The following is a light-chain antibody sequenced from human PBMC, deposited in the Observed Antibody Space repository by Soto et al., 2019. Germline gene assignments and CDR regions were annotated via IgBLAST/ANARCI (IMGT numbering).Light chain of an antibody. CDR3: SLYTSENAYV. V-gene: IGLV2-18*01. CDR1: STDFVSYNR. Sequence: QSALTQPPSVSGSPGQSVTISCTGTSTDFVSYNRVSWYQQPPGTAPKLMIYEVSKRPSGVPDRFSGSKSGNTASLTISGLQAADEADYYCSLYTSENAYVXGTGTNVTV. CDR2: EVS. J-gene: IGLJ1*01.